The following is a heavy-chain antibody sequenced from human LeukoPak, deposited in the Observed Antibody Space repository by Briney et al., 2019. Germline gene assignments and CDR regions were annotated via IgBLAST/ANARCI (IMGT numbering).Heavy chain of an antibody. V-gene: IGHV4-61*02. Sequence: SQTLSLTCTVSGGSISSGSYYWSWIRQPAGKGLEWIGRIYTSGSTNCNPSLKSRVTISVDTSKNQFSLKLSSVTAADTAVYYCARDTDVPAAIGAWFDPWGQGTLVTVSS. CDR1: GGSISSGSYY. D-gene: IGHD2-2*02. CDR2: IYTSGST. J-gene: IGHJ5*02. CDR3: ARDTDVPAAIGAWFDP.